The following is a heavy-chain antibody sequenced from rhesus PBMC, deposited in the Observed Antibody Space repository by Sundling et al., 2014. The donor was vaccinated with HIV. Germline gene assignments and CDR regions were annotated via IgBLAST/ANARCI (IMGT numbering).Heavy chain of an antibody. CDR1: GGSISVGFQ. CDR3: ARLPGYNGYKYYFDY. V-gene: IGHV4-76*01. D-gene: IGHD5-30*01. J-gene: IGHJ4*01. CDR2: IYGSSWST. Sequence: QVQLQESGPGLVEPSETLSLTCGVSGGSISVGFQWSWVRQPPGQGLEWIGNIYGSSWSTNYNPSLKSRVTISTDPSKNQFSLNLRSVAAADTALYFCARLPGYNGYKYYFDYWGQGVLVTVSS.